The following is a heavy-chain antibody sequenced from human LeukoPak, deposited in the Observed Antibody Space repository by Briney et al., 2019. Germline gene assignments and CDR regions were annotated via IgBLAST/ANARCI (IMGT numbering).Heavy chain of an antibody. D-gene: IGHD3-3*01. CDR3: AREYSTYYDFWSGGPSDAFDI. J-gene: IGHJ3*02. V-gene: IGHV4-61*02. Sequence: PSETLSLTCTVSGGSISSGGYYWSWIRQHPGKGLEWIGRIYTSGSTNYNPSLKSRVTMSVDTSKNQFSLKLSSVTAADTAVYYCAREYSTYYDFWSGGPSDAFDIWGQGTMVTVSS. CDR1: GGSISSGGYY. CDR2: IYTSGST.